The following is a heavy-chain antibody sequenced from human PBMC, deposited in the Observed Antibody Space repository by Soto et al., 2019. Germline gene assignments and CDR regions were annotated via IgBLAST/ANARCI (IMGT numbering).Heavy chain of an antibody. CDR2: ISGSGGRT. CDR3: VNGRVCSWFGA. CDR1: GFSFSRND. D-gene: IGHD3-16*01. Sequence: EVHLLESGGGLVQPGGSLRLSGAASGFSFSRNDMSWVRQAPGQGLEWISAISGSGGRTYYADSVKGRFTISRYNTKNTLYVPKKGLSFEDRARCFSVNGRVCSWFGAWGQGTLVAVSS. J-gene: IGHJ5*02. V-gene: IGHV3-23*01.